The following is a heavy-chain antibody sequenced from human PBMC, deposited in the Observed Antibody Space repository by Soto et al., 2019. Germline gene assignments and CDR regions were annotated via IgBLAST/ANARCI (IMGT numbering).Heavy chain of an antibody. Sequence: ASVKVSCKASGYTFSNFAMHWVHQAPGQRLEWMGWINAGNGNTYYSQKFQGRVTFIRDTSANIAYMELSSLRSEDTSIYYCARAPYGGAPDYWGQGILVTVSS. V-gene: IGHV1-3*01. D-gene: IGHD4-17*01. CDR2: INAGNGNT. CDR1: GYTFSNFA. J-gene: IGHJ4*02. CDR3: ARAPYGGAPDY.